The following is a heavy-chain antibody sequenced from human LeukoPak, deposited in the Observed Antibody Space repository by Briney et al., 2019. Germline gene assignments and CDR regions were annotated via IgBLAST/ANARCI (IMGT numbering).Heavy chain of an antibody. CDR3: ARHVLGPTPYNWFEP. D-gene: IGHD1-26*01. J-gene: IGHJ5*02. V-gene: IGHV4-30-4*01. CDR2: IYSSGNAA. Sequence: SSETLSLTCTVSGASFSNGDYYWSWIRQPPGKGLEWIGYIYSSGNAASYNPSLKSRVAMSVDTSKNQLFLHLRSVTAADTAVYYCARHVLGPTPYNWFEPWGQGTLVTVSS. CDR1: GASFSNGDYY.